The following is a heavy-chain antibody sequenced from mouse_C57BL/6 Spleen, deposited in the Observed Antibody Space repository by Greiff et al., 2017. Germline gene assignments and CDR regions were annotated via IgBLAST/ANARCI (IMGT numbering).Heavy chain of an antibody. V-gene: IGHV1-26*01. Sequence: VQLQQSGPELVKPGASVKISCKASGYTFTDYYMNWVKQSHGKSLEWIGDINPNNGGTSYNQKFKGKATLTVDKSSSTAYMELRSLTSEDSAVYYCARDGNYVGWYFDVWGTGTTGTVSS. CDR1: GYTFTDYY. J-gene: IGHJ1*03. CDR3: ARDGNYVGWYFDV. D-gene: IGHD2-1*01. CDR2: INPNNGGT.